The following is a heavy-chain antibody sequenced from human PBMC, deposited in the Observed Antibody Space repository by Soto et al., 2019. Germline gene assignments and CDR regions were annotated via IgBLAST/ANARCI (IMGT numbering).Heavy chain of an antibody. Sequence: SETLSLTCAISGDSVSSNSAAWNWIRQSPSRGLEWLGRTYYRSKWYNDYAVSVKSRITINPDTSKNQFSLQLNSVTPEDTAVYYCARDLSDIVVVPAALNWFDPWGQGTLVTVSS. D-gene: IGHD2-2*01. J-gene: IGHJ5*02. V-gene: IGHV6-1*01. CDR3: ARDLSDIVVVPAALNWFDP. CDR1: GDSVSSNSAA. CDR2: TYYRSKWYN.